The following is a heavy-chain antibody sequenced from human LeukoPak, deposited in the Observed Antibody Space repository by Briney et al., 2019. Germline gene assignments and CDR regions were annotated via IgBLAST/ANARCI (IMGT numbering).Heavy chain of an antibody. J-gene: IGHJ3*02. CDR1: GFTFSSYG. CDR2: IWYDGSNK. V-gene: IGHV3-33*03. D-gene: IGHD3-3*01. Sequence: GGSLRLSCAASGFTFSSYGMHWVRQAPGKGLEWVAVIWYDGSNKYYADSVKGRFTISRDNAKNSLYLQMNSLRAEDTAVYYCASNLDRYYDFWSGYFQDAFDIWGQGTMVTVSS. CDR3: ASNLDRYYDFWSGYFQDAFDI.